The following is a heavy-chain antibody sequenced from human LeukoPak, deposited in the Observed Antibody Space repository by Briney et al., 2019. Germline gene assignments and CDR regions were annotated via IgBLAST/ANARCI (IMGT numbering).Heavy chain of an antibody. D-gene: IGHD6-19*01. J-gene: IGHJ6*02. CDR2: INHSGST. CDR1: GGSFSGYY. CDR3: ARIRVGSGWPKYYYCGMDV. Sequence: SETLSLTCAVYGGSFSGYYWSWIRQPPGKGLEWIGEINHSGSTNYNPSLKSRVTISVDTSKNQFSLKLSSVTAADTAVYYCARIRVGSGWPKYYYCGMDVWGQGTTVTVSS. V-gene: IGHV4-34*01.